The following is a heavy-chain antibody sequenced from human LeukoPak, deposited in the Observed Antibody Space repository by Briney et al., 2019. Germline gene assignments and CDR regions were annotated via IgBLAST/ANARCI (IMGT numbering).Heavy chain of an antibody. CDR2: ISGSGGST. D-gene: IGHD3-22*01. V-gene: IGHV3-23*01. Sequence: PGRSLRLSCAASGFTFSSYAMSWVRQAPGKGLEWVSAISGSGGSTYYADSVKGRFTISRDNSKNTLYLQMNSLRAEDTAVYYCAKDVVPYYYDSSGAFDYWGQGTLVTVSS. CDR1: GFTFSSYA. CDR3: AKDVVPYYYDSSGAFDY. J-gene: IGHJ4*02.